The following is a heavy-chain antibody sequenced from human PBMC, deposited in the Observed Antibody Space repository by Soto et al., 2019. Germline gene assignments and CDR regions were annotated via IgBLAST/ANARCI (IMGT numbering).Heavy chain of an antibody. CDR3: ARLSSGWYYFDY. CDR2: IYYSGST. CDR1: GGSISSYY. V-gene: IGHV4-59*08. D-gene: IGHD6-19*01. J-gene: IGHJ4*02. Sequence: SETLSLTCTVSGGSISSYYWSWIRQPPGKGLEWIGYIYYSGSTNYNPSLKSRVTISVDTSKNQFSLKLSSVTAADTAVYYCARLSSGWYYFDYWGQGTLVTVSS.